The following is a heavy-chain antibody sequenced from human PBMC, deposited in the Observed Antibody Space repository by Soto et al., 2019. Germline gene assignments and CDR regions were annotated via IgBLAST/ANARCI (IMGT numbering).Heavy chain of an antibody. CDR1: GFTFSSYA. V-gene: IGHV3-23*01. CDR2: ISGSGGST. CDR3: AKSNSGSGITGTWRYGMDV. D-gene: IGHD1-7*01. Sequence: GGFLRLSCAASGFTFSSYAMSWVRQAPGKGLDWVSAISGSGGSTYYADSVKGRFTISRDNSKNTLYLQMNSLRAEDTAVYYCAKSNSGSGITGTWRYGMDVWGQGTTVTVSS. J-gene: IGHJ6*02.